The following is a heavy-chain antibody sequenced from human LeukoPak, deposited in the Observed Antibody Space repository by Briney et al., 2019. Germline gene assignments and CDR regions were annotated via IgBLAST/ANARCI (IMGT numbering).Heavy chain of an antibody. V-gene: IGHV3-48*03. D-gene: IGHD3-10*02. CDR2: ISSSGSTI. Sequence: GGSLRLSCAASGSTFSSYEMNWVRQAPGKGLEWVSYISSSGSTIYYADSVKGRFNISRDNAKNSLYLQMNSLRAEDTAVYYCAELGITMIGGVWGKGTTVTISS. J-gene: IGHJ6*04. CDR1: GSTFSSYE. CDR3: AELGITMIGGV.